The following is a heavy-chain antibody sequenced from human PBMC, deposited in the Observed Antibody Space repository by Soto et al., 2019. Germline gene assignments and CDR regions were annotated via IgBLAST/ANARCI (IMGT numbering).Heavy chain of an antibody. D-gene: IGHD6-13*01. Sequence: PGGSLRLSCAASGFTFSSYGMHWVRQAPGKGLEWVAVIWYDGSNKYYADSVKGRFTISRDNSKNTLYLQMNSLRAEDTAVYYCARERGAGTLGAYFDYWGQGTLVTVSS. J-gene: IGHJ4*02. CDR1: GFTFSSYG. CDR2: IWYDGSNK. CDR3: ARERGAGTLGAYFDY. V-gene: IGHV3-33*01.